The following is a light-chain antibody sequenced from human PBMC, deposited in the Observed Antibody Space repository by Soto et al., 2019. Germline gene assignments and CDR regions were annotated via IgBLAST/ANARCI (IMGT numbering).Light chain of an antibody. CDR1: SGHSSFA. CDR2: LNSDGSH. CDR3: QTWGTGSVV. V-gene: IGLV4-69*01. Sequence: QSVLTQSPSASASLGASVKLTCTLSSGHSSFAIAWHQQRPEKGPRYLMKLNSDGSHTKGDGIPDRFSGSSSGAERYLTISILQSDDEADYYCQTWGTGSVVFGGGTKLTVL. J-gene: IGLJ2*01.